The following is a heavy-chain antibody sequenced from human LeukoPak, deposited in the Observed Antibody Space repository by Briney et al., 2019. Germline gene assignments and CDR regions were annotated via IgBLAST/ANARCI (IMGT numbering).Heavy chain of an antibody. CDR2: IYYSGST. Sequence: SEALSLTCTVSGGSISSSSYYWGWIRQPPGKGLEWIGSIYYSGSTYYNPSLKSRVTISVDTSKNQFSLKLSSVTAADTAVYYCARDGTYSSGWNGNDYWGQGTLVTVSS. V-gene: IGHV4-39*07. J-gene: IGHJ4*02. CDR1: GGSISSSSYY. D-gene: IGHD6-19*01. CDR3: ARDGTYSSGWNGNDY.